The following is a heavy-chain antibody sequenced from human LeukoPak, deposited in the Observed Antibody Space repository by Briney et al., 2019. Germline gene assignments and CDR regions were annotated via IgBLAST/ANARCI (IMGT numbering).Heavy chain of an antibody. CDR1: GGSFSDYY. J-gene: IGHJ4*02. V-gene: IGHV4-34*01. CDR3: ARGLDTYKSGVD. D-gene: IGHD1-26*01. CDR2: IHPSGTT. Sequence: SETLSLTCGVYGGSFSDYYCTWIRQPPGKGLEWIGEIHPSGTTNYNPSLMSRATMSLDTSKNQFSLKVTSVTAADTAVYFCARGLDTYKSGVDWGQGTLVTVSS.